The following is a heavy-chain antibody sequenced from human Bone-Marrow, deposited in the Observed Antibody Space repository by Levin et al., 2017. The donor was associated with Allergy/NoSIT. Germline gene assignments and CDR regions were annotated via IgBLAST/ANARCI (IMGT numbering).Heavy chain of an antibody. CDR2: IYHGGRT. CDR1: GGSISSSTW. Sequence: SQILSLTCTVSGGSISSSTWWSWVRQPPGKGLEWIGEIYHGGRTNYNPSLRSRFTMSVDKSQNQFSLNLNSVTAADTAVYYCARDPLDYGTNSGNYWGQGTLVTVSS. J-gene: IGHJ4*02. D-gene: IGHD4-17*01. CDR3: ARDPLDYGTNSGNY. V-gene: IGHV4-4*02.